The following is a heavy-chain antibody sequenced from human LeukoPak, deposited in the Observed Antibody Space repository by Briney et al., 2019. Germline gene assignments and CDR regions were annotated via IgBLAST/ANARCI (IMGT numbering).Heavy chain of an antibody. D-gene: IGHD2-21*02. CDR3: ARARHCGGDCYSGFDY. Sequence: SETLSLTCAVSGGSISSSNWWSWVRQPPGKGLEWIGEIYHSGSTNYNPSLKSRVTISVDKSKNQFSLKLSSVTAADTAVYYCARARHCGGDCYSGFDYWGQGTLVTVSS. J-gene: IGHJ4*02. CDR2: IYHSGST. V-gene: IGHV4-4*02. CDR1: GGSISSSNW.